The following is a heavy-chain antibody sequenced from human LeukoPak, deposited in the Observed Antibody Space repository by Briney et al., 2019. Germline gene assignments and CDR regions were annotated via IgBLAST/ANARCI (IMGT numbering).Heavy chain of an antibody. CDR2: INHSGST. J-gene: IGHJ6*02. Sequence: KTSETLSLTCAVYGGSFSGYYWSWIRQPPGKGLEWIGEINHSGSTNYNPSLKSRVTISVGTSKNQFSLKLSSVTAADTAVYYCASGTPCSSTCCYRRNYYYYYGMDVWGQGTTVTVSS. CDR1: GGSFSGYY. D-gene: IGHD2-2*01. CDR3: ASGTPCSSTCCYRRNYYYYYGMDV. V-gene: IGHV4-34*01.